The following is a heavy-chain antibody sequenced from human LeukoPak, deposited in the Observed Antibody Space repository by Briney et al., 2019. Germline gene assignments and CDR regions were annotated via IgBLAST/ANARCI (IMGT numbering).Heavy chain of an antibody. CDR3: ARAPVTRGEYYFDY. Sequence: SETLSLTCTVSGGSISSYYWSWIRQPPGKGLEWMGYIYYSGSTNYNPSLKSRVTISVDTSKNQFSLKLSSVTAADTAVYYCARAPVTRGEYYFDYWGQGTLVTVSS. V-gene: IGHV4-59*01. D-gene: IGHD4-17*01. J-gene: IGHJ4*02. CDR2: IYYSGST. CDR1: GGSISSYY.